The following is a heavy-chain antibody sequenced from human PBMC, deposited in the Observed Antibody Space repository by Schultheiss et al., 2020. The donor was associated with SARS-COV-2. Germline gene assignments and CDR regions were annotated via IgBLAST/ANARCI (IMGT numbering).Heavy chain of an antibody. J-gene: IGHJ4*02. CDR2: INPNSGGT. CDR3: ARGYGYCSSTSCHDY. D-gene: IGHD2-2*03. CDR1: GYTFTSYY. V-gene: IGHV1-2*02. Sequence: ASVKVSCKASGYTFTSYYMHWVRQAPGQGLEWMGWINPNSGGTNYAQKFQGRVTMTTDTSTSTVYMELSSLRSEDTAVYYCARGYGYCSSTSCHDYWGQGTLVTVSS.